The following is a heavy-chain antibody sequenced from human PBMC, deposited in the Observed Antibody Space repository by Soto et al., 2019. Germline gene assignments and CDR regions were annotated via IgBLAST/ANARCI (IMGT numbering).Heavy chain of an antibody. V-gene: IGHV2-5*01. CDR2: IYWNDDK. D-gene: IGHD3-16*01. Sequence: QITLKESGPTLVKPTQTLTLTCTFSGLLLDIPGVGVTCVRQPPGNALEWLALIYWNDDKLYSSSLQGRLTNARDTSKNQVLLTVTDMDPADTATYYCAQLKRLILGRHLGSWGHGALVTVSS. J-gene: IGHJ5*01. CDR1: GLLLDIPGVG. CDR3: AQLKRLILGRHLGS.